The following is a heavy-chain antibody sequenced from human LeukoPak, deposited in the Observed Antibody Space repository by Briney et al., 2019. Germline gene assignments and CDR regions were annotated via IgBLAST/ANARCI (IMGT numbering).Heavy chain of an antibody. Sequence: GGSLRLSXAASGFTFSSYWMHWVRQAPGKGLVWVSRINSDGSSTSYADSVKGRFTISRDNAKNTLYLQMNSLRAEDTAVYYCARDGPGIAAAARHDYWGQGTLVTVSS. D-gene: IGHD6-13*01. CDR1: GFTFSSYW. J-gene: IGHJ4*02. V-gene: IGHV3-74*01. CDR2: INSDGSST. CDR3: ARDGPGIAAAARHDY.